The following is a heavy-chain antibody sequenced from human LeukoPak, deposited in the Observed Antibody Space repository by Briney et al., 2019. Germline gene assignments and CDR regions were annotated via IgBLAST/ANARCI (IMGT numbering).Heavy chain of an antibody. CDR1: GFTFSCYA. V-gene: IGHV3-23*01. CDR3: ATQGSWDRPYFDY. CDR2: ISGSGGST. J-gene: IGHJ4*02. D-gene: IGHD6-13*01. Sequence: GGSLRLSCAASGFTFSCYAMSWVRQAPGKGLEWVSAISGSGGSTYYADSVKGRFTISRDNSKNTLYLQMNSLRAEDTAVYYCATQGSWDRPYFDYWGQGTLVTVSS.